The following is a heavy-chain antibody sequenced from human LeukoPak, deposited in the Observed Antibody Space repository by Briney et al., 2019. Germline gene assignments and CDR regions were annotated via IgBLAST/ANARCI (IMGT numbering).Heavy chain of an antibody. CDR1: GFTFSSYA. Sequence: GGSLRLSCAAPGFTFSSYAMHWVRQAPGKGLEWVAVISYDGSNKYYADSVKGRFTISRDNSKNTLYLQMNSLRAEDTAVYYFSRKFFTNCVFYFSGSFYILGQRAMVTGSS. CDR3: SRKFFTNCVFYFSGSFYI. V-gene: IGHV3-30*01. J-gene: IGHJ3*02. CDR2: ISYDGSNK. D-gene: IGHD2-8*01.